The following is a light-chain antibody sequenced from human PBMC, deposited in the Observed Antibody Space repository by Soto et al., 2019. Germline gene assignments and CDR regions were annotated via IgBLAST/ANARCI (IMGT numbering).Light chain of an antibody. Sequence: EIVLTQSPGTLSLSPGERATLSCRASQSISSSYLAWYQQKPGQAPRPLIYGASSRATGIPDRFSGSGSGTDFTLTISRVEREDFAVYYCQQYVSSPWTFGQGTKVEIK. CDR3: QQYVSSPWT. V-gene: IGKV3-20*01. CDR2: GAS. J-gene: IGKJ1*01. CDR1: QSISSSY.